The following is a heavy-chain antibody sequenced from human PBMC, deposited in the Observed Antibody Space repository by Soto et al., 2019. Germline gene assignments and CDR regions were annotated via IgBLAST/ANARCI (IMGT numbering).Heavy chain of an antibody. J-gene: IGHJ5*02. V-gene: IGHV1-24*01. CDR2: FDPEDGET. CDR1: GYTLTELS. CDR3: ARDIVVVPAAPGRFDP. D-gene: IGHD2-2*01. Sequence: ASVKVSCKVSGYTLTELSMHWVRQAPGKGLEWMGGFDPEDGETIYAQKFQGRVTMTEDTSTDTAYMELSSLRSEDTAVYYCARDIVVVPAAPGRFDPWGQGTLVTVSS.